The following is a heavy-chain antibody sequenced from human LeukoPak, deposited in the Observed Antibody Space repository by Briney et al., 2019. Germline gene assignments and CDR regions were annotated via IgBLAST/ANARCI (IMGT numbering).Heavy chain of an antibody. D-gene: IGHD7-27*01. CDR1: GFSSRRSW. CDR3: VRDPAWGAIDY. CDR2: MNEDGSGT. Sequence: PGGSVTLSCAVSGFSSRRSWMRWLRQTPGKGLEWGADMNEDGSGTYYVDSVKGRLTVSRDNAKNSLYLQMSSLRAEDTAVYYCVRDPAWGAIDYWGQGTLVTVSS. V-gene: IGHV3-7*01. J-gene: IGHJ4*02.